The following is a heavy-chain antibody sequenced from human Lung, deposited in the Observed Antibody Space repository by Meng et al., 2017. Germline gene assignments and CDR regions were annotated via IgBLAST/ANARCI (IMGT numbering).Heavy chain of an antibody. V-gene: IGHV7-4-1*02. J-gene: IGHJ2*01. Sequence: QLGEAGAEVKRPGAPVKVSCQASGYTFTSYAMNWVRQAPGQGLEWMGWINTNTGNPTYAQGFTGRFVFSLDTSVSTAYLQISSLKAEDTAVYYCASGWFGELFGYFDLWGRGTLVTVSS. CDR3: ASGWFGELFGYFDL. CDR2: INTNTGNP. D-gene: IGHD3-10*01. CDR1: GYTFTSYA.